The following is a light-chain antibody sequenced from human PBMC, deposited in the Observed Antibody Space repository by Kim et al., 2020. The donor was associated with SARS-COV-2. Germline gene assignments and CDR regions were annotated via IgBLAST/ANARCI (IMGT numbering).Light chain of an antibody. V-gene: IGLV3-1*01. J-gene: IGLJ1*01. Sequence: SYDLTQPPSVSVSPGQTASITCSGDKLGDKYACWYQQKPGQSPVLVIYQDSKRPSGIPERFSGSNSGNTATRTISGTQAMDEADYYCQAWDSSTAGVFGT. CDR1: KLGDKY. CDR3: QAWDSSTAGV. CDR2: QDS.